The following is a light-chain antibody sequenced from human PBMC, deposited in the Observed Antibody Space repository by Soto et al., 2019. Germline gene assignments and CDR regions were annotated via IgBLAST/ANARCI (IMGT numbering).Light chain of an antibody. J-gene: IGKJ5*01. Sequence: DIVMTQSPATLSVSPGHRATLSCRASESVSRHLAWYQQKPGQAPRLLIYDSSTRATGIPARFSGSGSGTEFTLTISSLQSEDFAVYYCHHYHNWPMTFGQGTRLDIK. CDR1: ESVSRH. V-gene: IGKV3-15*01. CDR2: DSS. CDR3: HHYHNWPMT.